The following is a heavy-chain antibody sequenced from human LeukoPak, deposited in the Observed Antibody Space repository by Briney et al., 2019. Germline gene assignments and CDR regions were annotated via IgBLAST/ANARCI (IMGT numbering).Heavy chain of an antibody. CDR2: IDLSDSYT. CDR1: GYSFTSYW. J-gene: IGHJ4*02. Sequence: PGESLKISCKGSGYSFTSYWISWVRQMPGKGLEWMGRIDLSDSYTNYSPSFQGHVTISADKSISTAYLQWSSLQASDTAMYYCARRSMNCSGGSCYPYYFDYWGQGTLVTVSS. D-gene: IGHD2-15*01. V-gene: IGHV5-10-1*01. CDR3: ARRSMNCSGGSCYPYYFDY.